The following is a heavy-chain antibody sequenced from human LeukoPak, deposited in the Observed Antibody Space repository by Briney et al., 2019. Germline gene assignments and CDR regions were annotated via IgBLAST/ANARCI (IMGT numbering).Heavy chain of an antibody. Sequence: GGSLRLSCAASGFSVSTTYMSWVRQAPGKGLEWVSGISGGASEIHYADSVKGRFTIFRDNSKNTLYLQMNSLRAEDTALYYCAKRIRDGYNTPIDFWGQGTLVTVSS. V-gene: IGHV3-53*01. D-gene: IGHD5-24*01. CDR1: GFSVSTTY. CDR3: AKRIRDGYNTPIDF. J-gene: IGHJ4*02. CDR2: ISGGASEI.